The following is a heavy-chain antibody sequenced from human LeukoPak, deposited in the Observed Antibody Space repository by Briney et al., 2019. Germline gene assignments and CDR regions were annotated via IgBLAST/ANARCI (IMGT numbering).Heavy chain of an antibody. CDR1: GFTFSSYA. J-gene: IGHJ4*02. Sequence: GGSLRLSCAASGFTFSSYAMSWVRQAPGKGLEWVSLISGSGGSTYYADSVKGRFTISRDNSKNTLYLQMNSLRAEDTAVYYCAKLGIYGSGSYYYWGQGTLVTVPS. CDR2: ISGSGGST. V-gene: IGHV3-23*01. CDR3: AKLGIYGSGSYYY. D-gene: IGHD3-10*01.